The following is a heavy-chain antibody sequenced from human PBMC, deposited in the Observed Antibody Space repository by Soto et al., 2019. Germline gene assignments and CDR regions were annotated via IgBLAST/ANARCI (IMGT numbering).Heavy chain of an antibody. Sequence: QITLKESGPTLVKPTQTLTLTCTFSGFSLSTSGVGVGWIRQPPGKALEWLAVIFWDDDKRYSPSLTDRRTISKDTCKNQVVLTMTIMDPADTATYYCAPMRYCSGGSCSDYCGQRTLVTVSS. CDR1: GFSLSTSGVG. CDR2: IFWDDDK. CDR3: APMRYCSGGSCSDY. D-gene: IGHD2-15*01. J-gene: IGHJ4*02. V-gene: IGHV2-5*02.